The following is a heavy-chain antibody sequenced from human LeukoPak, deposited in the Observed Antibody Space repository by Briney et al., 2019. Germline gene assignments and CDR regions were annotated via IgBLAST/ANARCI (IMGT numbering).Heavy chain of an antibody. CDR2: INPSGGST. D-gene: IGHD2-21*01. J-gene: IGHJ4*02. Sequence: ASVKVSCKVSGYTFTSYYMHWVRQAPGQGLEWMGIINPSGGSTSYAQKFQGRVTMTSDTSTSTVYMELSSLRSEDTAVYYCARADCGGDCYPSTYFDYWGQGTLVTVSS. V-gene: IGHV1-46*01. CDR1: GYTFTSYY. CDR3: ARADCGGDCYPSTYFDY.